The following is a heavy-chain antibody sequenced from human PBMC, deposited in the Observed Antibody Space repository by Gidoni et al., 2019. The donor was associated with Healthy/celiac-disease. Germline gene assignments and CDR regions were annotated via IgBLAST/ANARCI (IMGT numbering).Heavy chain of an antibody. D-gene: IGHD3-10*01. Sequence: QVQLQQWGAGLLKPSETLSLPCAVYGGSFSGYYWSWIRQPPGKGLEWIGEINHSGSTNYNPSLKRRVTRSVDTSKNQFALKLSSVTAADTAVYYCARGAGITMVRGVIKAFDIWGQGTMVTVSS. CDR3: ARGAGITMVRGVIKAFDI. J-gene: IGHJ3*02. V-gene: IGHV4-34*01. CDR1: GGSFSGYY. CDR2: INHSGST.